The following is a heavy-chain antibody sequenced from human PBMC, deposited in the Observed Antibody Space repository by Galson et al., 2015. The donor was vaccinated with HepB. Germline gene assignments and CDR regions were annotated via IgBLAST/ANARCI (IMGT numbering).Heavy chain of an antibody. CDR2: ISSRSATT. J-gene: IGHJ3*01. CDR3: ARDLGTLFGVVVDAFDL. D-gene: IGHD3-3*01. CDR1: GFIVSRYS. Sequence: SLRLSCAGSGFIVSRYSMIWVRQAPGKGLEWLSYISSRSATTQYADSVKGRFTISRDNAKNSVFLEMNSLRDEDTAVYYCARDLGTLFGVVVDAFDLWGQGTMVTVSS. V-gene: IGHV3-48*02.